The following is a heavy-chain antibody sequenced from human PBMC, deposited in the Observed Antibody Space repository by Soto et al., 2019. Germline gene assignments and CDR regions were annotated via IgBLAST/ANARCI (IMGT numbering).Heavy chain of an antibody. CDR3: ARDHTIFGVAPNWFDP. D-gene: IGHD3-3*01. CDR1: GFTFSSYA. Sequence: PGGSLRLSCAASGFTFSSYAMHWVRQAPGKGLEYVSAISSNGGSTYYADSVKGRFTVSRDNSKNTLYLQMGSLRAEDMAVYYCARDHTIFGVAPNWFDPWGQGTLVTVSS. CDR2: ISSNGGST. V-gene: IGHV3-64*02. J-gene: IGHJ5*02.